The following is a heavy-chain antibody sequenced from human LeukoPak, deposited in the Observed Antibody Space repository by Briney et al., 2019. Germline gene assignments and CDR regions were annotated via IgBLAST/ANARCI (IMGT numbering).Heavy chain of an antibody. CDR2: IYYSGST. J-gene: IGHJ3*02. D-gene: IGHD2-21*02. V-gene: IGHV4-39*01. Sequence: SETLSLTCTVSGGSISSSSYYWGWIRQPPGKGLEWIGSIYYSGSTYYNPSLKSRVTISVDTSKNQFSLTLSSVPAADTAVYYCARLDIVVVTAIPRAFDIWGQGTMVTVSS. CDR3: ARLDIVVVTAIPRAFDI. CDR1: GGSISSSSYY.